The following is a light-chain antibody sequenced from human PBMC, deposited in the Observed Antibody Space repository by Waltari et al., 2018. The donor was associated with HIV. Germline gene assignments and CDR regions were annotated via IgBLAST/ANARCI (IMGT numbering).Light chain of an antibody. J-gene: IGLJ2*01. CDR1: ALAKQY. CDR3: QAADTSGTFVL. V-gene: IGLV3-25*03. CDR2: KDT. Sequence: SYELTQPPPVSVSPGQTARITCSGDALAKQYAYWYQQKPGQAPLLVIYKDTERPSGIPDRFSGSSSGTTVTLTIRGVQAEDEADYYCQAADTSGTFVLFGGGTKLTVL.